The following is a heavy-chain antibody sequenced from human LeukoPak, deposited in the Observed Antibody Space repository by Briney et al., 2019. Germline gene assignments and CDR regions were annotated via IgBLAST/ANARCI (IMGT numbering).Heavy chain of an antibody. Sequence: GGSLRLSCAASGFTVSGNYMSWVRQAPGKGLEWVSLIYSGGDTYYADSVKGRFTISRDNSENTLYLQMNNLRAEDTAVYYCASGGPASLDYWGQGTLVTVSS. CDR3: ASGGPASLDY. D-gene: IGHD3-16*01. CDR2: IYSGGDT. J-gene: IGHJ4*02. V-gene: IGHV3-53*01. CDR1: GFTVSGNY.